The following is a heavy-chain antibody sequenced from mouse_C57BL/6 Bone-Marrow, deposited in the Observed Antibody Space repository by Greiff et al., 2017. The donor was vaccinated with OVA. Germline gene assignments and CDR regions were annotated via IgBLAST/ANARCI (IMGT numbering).Heavy chain of an antibody. CDR3: ARGLRWYFDV. D-gene: IGHD2-4*01. CDR2: IDPSDSYT. V-gene: IGHV1-50*01. CDR1: GYTFTGYW. J-gene: IGHJ1*03. Sequence: QVQLQQPGAELVKPGASVKLSCKASGYTFTGYWMQWVKQRPGQGLEWIGEIDPSDSYTNYNQKFKGKATLTVDTSSSTAYMELRSLTSEDSAVYFCARGLRWYFDVWGTGTTVTVSS.